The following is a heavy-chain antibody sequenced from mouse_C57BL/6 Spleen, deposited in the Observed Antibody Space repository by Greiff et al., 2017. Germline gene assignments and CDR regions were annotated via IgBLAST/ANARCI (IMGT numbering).Heavy chain of an antibody. D-gene: IGHD1-1*01. CDR3: TFITTVFDY. CDR2: IYPGNSDT. V-gene: IGHV1-5*01. CDR1: GYTFTSYW. Sequence: EVQLQESGTVLARPGASVKMSCKTSGYTFTSYWMHWVKQRPGQGLEWIGAIYPGNSDTSYNQKFKGKAKLTAVTSASTAYMGLSSLTNEDSAVYYCTFITTVFDYWGQGTTLTVSS. J-gene: IGHJ2*01.